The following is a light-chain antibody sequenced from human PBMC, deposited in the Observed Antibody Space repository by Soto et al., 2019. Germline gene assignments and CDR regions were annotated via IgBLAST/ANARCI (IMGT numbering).Light chain of an antibody. Sequence: EIVLTQSPATLSLSPGERATLSCRASQSVSSYLAWYQQKPGQAPRLLIYDASNRATGIPARFSGSGSGTDFTRTISSLGPEDVAVYYCQQRSHWPRTFGQGTKLEIK. J-gene: IGKJ2*01. CDR1: QSVSSY. CDR3: QQRSHWPRT. V-gene: IGKV3-11*01. CDR2: DAS.